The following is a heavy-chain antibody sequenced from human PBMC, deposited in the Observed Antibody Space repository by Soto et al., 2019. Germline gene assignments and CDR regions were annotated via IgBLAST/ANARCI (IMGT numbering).Heavy chain of an antibody. J-gene: IGHJ6*02. CDR1: GYSFTSYW. CDR3: AGGGVRGVITRTRDYYGMDV. CDR2: IYPGDSDT. V-gene: IGHV5-51*01. D-gene: IGHD3-10*01. Sequence: PGEALKISCKGSGYSFTSYWIGWGRQMPGKGLEWMGIIYPGDSDTRYSPSFQGQVTISADKSISTAYLQWSSLKASDTAMYYCAGGGVRGVITRTRDYYGMDVWGQGTXVTVSS.